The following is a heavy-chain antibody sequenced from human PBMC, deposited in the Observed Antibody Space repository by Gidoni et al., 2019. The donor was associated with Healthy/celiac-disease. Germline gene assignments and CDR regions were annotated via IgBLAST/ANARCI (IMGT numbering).Heavy chain of an antibody. CDR3: AREGITMVRGADRLFGMDV. Sequence: QVQLVQSGAEVKKPGASVKVSCKASGYTFTSYGISWVRQAPGQGLEWMGWISADKGTTNYAQKLQGRVTMTTDTSTSTAYMERRSLRSDDTAVYYCAREGITMVRGADRLFGMDVWGQGTTVTVSS. V-gene: IGHV1-18*01. D-gene: IGHD3-10*01. CDR1: GYTFTSYG. J-gene: IGHJ6*02. CDR2: ISADKGTT.